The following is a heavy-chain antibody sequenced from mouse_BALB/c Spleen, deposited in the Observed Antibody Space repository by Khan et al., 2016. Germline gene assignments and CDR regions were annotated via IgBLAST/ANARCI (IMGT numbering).Heavy chain of an antibody. J-gene: IGHJ4*01. V-gene: IGHV2-6-4*01. CDR1: GFSLSRYS. CDR2: IWGGGST. CDR3: SRGHDDTMDY. D-gene: IGHD2-12*01. Sequence: QVQLKESGPGLVAPSQSLSITCTVSGFSLSRYSVHWIRQPPGQGLEWLGMIWGGGSTDYNSALKSRLNINKDNSKSQVFLKMNSLQTDDTAMYDWSRGHDDTMDYWGQGTSVTVSS.